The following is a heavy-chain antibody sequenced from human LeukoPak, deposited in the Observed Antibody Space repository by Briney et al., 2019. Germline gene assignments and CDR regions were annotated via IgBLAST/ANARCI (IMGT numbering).Heavy chain of an antibody. CDR2: INPDGSGK. Sequence: GGSLRLSCAASGFTFSIYWMTWVRHTPGKGLEWVANINPDGSGKAYVDSVKGRFTISRDNSKNTLYLQMNSLRAEDTAVYYCAKPPPYSGSYPTNAFDIWGQGTMVTVSS. D-gene: IGHD1-26*01. CDR1: GFTFSIYW. V-gene: IGHV3-7*02. CDR3: AKPPPYSGSYPTNAFDI. J-gene: IGHJ3*02.